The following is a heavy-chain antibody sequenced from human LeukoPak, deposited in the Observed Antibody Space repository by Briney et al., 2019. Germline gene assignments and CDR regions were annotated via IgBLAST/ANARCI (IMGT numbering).Heavy chain of an antibody. V-gene: IGHV1-69*05. CDR2: IIPIFGTA. Sequence: GASVKVSCKASGGTFSSYAISWVRQAPGQGLEWMGGIIPIFGTANYAQKFQGRVTMTRDTSTSTVYMELSSLRSEDTAVYYCARSRYSSGWYDYWGQGTLVTVSS. J-gene: IGHJ4*02. CDR3: ARSRYSSGWYDY. CDR1: GGTFSSYA. D-gene: IGHD6-19*01.